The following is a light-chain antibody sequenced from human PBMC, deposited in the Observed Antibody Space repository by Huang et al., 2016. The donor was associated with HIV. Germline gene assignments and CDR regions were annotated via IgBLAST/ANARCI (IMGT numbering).Light chain of an antibody. Sequence: IVMTQSPATLSVSPGERATLSCRASQSVNNNLAWYQQKPGQAPRLLIYGASTRATGIPARFSGSGSGTEFTLTISSLRFEDFAVYYCQQYDKWPPITFGQGTRLEIK. CDR2: GAS. CDR3: QQYDKWPPIT. V-gene: IGKV3D-15*01. J-gene: IGKJ5*01. CDR1: QSVNNN.